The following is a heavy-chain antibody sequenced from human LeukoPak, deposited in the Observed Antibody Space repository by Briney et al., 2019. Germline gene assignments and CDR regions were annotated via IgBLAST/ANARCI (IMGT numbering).Heavy chain of an antibody. CDR2: ISAYNGNT. CDR3: ARDWYYYYDSSGLDY. CDR1: GYTFTIYG. D-gene: IGHD3-22*01. V-gene: IGHV1-18*01. J-gene: IGHJ4*02. Sequence: ASVKVSCTSSGYTFTIYGISWVRQAPGQGREWMGWISAYNGNTNYAQKLQGRVTMTTDTSTSTAYMELRSLRSDDTAVYYCARDWYYYYDSSGLDYWGQGTLVTVSS.